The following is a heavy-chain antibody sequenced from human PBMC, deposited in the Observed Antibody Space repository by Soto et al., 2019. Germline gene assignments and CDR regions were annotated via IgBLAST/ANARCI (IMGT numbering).Heavy chain of an antibody. D-gene: IGHD6-6*01. CDR2: IIAISGTA. Sequence: QVQLVQSGAEVKKPGSSVKVSCKASGGTFSSYAISWVRQAPGQGLEWMGGIIAISGTANYAQKFQGRVTITADESTSTAYMELSSLGTEDTAVYYCGGGRDGSSSRWFDPWGQGTLVTVSS. CDR1: GGTFSSYA. J-gene: IGHJ5*02. V-gene: IGHV1-69*01. CDR3: GGGRDGSSSRWFDP.